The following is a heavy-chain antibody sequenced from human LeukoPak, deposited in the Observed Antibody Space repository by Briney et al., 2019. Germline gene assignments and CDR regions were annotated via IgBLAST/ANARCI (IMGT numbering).Heavy chain of an antibody. CDR1: GFTFSSYW. D-gene: IGHD2-15*01. V-gene: IGHV3-7*03. CDR3: AKAEGYCSGTWCFRWFDW. Sequence: GGSLRLSCVASGFTFSSYWMSWVRQAAGKGLEWVANIKQDGNEKYYVDSVKGRFTISRDNAKNSLYLQMNSLRAEDTAVYYCAKAEGYCSGTWCFRWFDWWGQGTLVTVSS. CDR2: IKQDGNEK. J-gene: IGHJ4*02.